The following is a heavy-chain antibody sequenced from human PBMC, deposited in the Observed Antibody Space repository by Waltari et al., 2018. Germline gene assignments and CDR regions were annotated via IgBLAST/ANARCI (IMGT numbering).Heavy chain of an antibody. D-gene: IGHD3-3*01. CDR2: LYSAGAT. Sequence: EIELVESGGGLSPSGGSLKLSCAASGFSVSSSFMTWVRRAPGKGLECVAILYSAGATYYSQSVRGRFLIARDKSKNILYLQMDDLTAEDTAVYYCAKDVVGYTWDEGVDTIDVWGQGAEVVVSS. CDR3: AKDVVGYTWDEGVDTIDV. J-gene: IGHJ3*01. V-gene: IGHV3-53*01. CDR1: GFSVSSSF.